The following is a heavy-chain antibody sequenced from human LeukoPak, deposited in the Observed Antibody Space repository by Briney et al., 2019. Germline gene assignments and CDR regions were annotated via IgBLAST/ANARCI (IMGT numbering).Heavy chain of an antibody. Sequence: GGSLRLSCAVSGFTFDDYGMSWVRQAPGEGLEWASGINWNGGNTAYADSVKGRFTISRDNAKNSLYLQMNSLRAEDTALYYCARVVRGSSWYPFDSWGQGTLVTVSS. V-gene: IGHV3-20*04. CDR2: INWNGGNT. D-gene: IGHD6-13*01. CDR1: GFTFDDYG. J-gene: IGHJ4*02. CDR3: ARVVRGSSWYPFDS.